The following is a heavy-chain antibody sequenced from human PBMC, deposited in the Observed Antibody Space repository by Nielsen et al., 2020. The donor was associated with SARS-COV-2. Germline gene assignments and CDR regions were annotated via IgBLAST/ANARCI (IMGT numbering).Heavy chain of an antibody. Sequence: WIRQPPGKGLEWIGEINHSGSTNYNPSLKSRVTISVDTSKNQFSLKLSSVTAADTAVYYCARESRLLWCGEVPRGWFDPWGQGTLVTVSS. V-gene: IGHV4-34*01. D-gene: IGHD3-10*01. CDR2: INHSGST. J-gene: IGHJ5*02. CDR3: ARESRLLWCGEVPRGWFDP.